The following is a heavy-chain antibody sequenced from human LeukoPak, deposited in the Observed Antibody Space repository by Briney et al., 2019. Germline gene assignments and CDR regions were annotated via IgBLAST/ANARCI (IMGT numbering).Heavy chain of an antibody. D-gene: IGHD2-15*01. CDR1: GDSVSSNTAA. CDR2: TFYRSKWYS. V-gene: IGHV6-1*01. J-gene: IGHJ4*02. CDR3: ARDGWPALDY. Sequence: SQTLSLTCVIAGDSVSSNTAAWNWIRQSPLRGLEWLGRTFYRSKWYSDYAGSVKSRITISPDTSKDHFSLHLDSVTPEDTAMYYCARDGWPALDYWGQGSLVTVSS.